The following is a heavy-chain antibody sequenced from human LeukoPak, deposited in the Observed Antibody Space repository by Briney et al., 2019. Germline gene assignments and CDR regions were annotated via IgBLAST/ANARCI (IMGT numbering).Heavy chain of an antibody. CDR3: ARLALTVTTPRYYMDV. Sequence: SETLSLTCTVSGGSISSSSYYWGWIRQPPGKGLEWIGSIYYSGSTYYNPSLKSRVTISVDTSKNQFSLKLSSVTAADTAVYYCARLALTVTTPRYYMDVWGKGTTVTVSS. CDR1: GGSISSSSYY. V-gene: IGHV4-39*01. J-gene: IGHJ6*03. D-gene: IGHD4-11*01. CDR2: IYYSGST.